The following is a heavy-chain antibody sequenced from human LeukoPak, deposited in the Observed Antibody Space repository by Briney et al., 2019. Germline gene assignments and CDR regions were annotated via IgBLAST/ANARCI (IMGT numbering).Heavy chain of an antibody. CDR3: ARGIVMDV. Sequence: SETLPLTCAVYGGSFSGYYWSWIRQPPGKGLEWIGEINHSGSTNYNPSLKSRVTISVDTSKNQFSLKLSSVTAADTAVYYCARGIVMDVWGQGTTVTVSS. CDR2: INHSGST. CDR1: GGSFSGYY. D-gene: IGHD2/OR15-2a*01. J-gene: IGHJ6*02. V-gene: IGHV4-34*01.